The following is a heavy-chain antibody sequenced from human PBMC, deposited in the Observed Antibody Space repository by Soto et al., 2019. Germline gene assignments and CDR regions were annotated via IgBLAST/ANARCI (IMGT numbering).Heavy chain of an antibody. J-gene: IGHJ4*02. CDR3: AKVHKGYDILTGYNY. CDR1: GFTFSSYA. D-gene: IGHD3-9*01. V-gene: IGHV3-23*01. CDR2: ISGSGGST. Sequence: EVQLLESGGGLVQPGRSLRLSCAASGFTFSSYAMSWVRQAPGKGLEWVSAISGSGGSTYYADSVKGRFTISRDNSKNTLYLQMNSMRAEDTAVYYCAKVHKGYDILTGYNYWGQGTLVTVSS.